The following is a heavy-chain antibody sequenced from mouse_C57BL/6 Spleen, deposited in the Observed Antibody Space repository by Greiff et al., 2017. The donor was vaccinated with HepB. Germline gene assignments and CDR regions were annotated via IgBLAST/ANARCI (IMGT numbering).Heavy chain of an antibody. CDR3: ARFGTTVAFDY. CDR1: GYAFSSYW. Sequence: QVQLQQSGAELVKPGASVKISCKASGYAFSSYWMNWVKQRPGKGLEWIGQIYPGDGDTNYNGKFKGKATLTADKSSSTAYMQLSSLTSEDSAVYFCARFGTTVAFDYWGQGTTLTVSS. D-gene: IGHD1-1*01. V-gene: IGHV1-80*01. CDR2: IYPGDGDT. J-gene: IGHJ2*01.